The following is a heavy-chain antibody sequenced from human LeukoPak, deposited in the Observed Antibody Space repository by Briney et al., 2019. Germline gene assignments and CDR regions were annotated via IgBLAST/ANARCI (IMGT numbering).Heavy chain of an antibody. Sequence: PSETLSLTCTVCGGSISSYYWSWIRQPPGKGLEWIGYIYYSGSTNYNPSLKSRVTISVDTSKNQFSLKLSSVTAADTAVYYCARAKVGVRGVITYYYMDVWGKGTTVTISS. V-gene: IGHV4-59*01. J-gene: IGHJ6*03. CDR1: GGSISSYY. CDR2: IYYSGST. CDR3: ARAKVGVRGVITYYYMDV. D-gene: IGHD3-10*01.